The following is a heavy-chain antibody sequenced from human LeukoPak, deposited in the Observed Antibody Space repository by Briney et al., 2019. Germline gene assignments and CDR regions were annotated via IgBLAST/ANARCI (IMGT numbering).Heavy chain of an antibody. V-gene: IGHV3-21*01. D-gene: IGHD2-15*01. CDR3: AREGMVVAPRYSSYFDY. CDR1: GFTFSSYS. CDR2: ISSSSYI. J-gene: IGHJ4*02. Sequence: GGSLRLSCAASGFTFSSYSMNWVRQAPGKGLEWVSSISSSSYIYYADSVKGRFTISRDNAKNSLYLQMNSLRAEDTAVYYCAREGMVVAPRYSSYFDYWGQGTLVTVSS.